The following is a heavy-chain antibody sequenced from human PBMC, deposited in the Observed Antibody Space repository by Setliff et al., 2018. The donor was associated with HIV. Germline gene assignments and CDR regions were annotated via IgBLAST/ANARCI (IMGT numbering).Heavy chain of an antibody. CDR1: GGSISSGTYY. Sequence: SETLSLTCTVSGGSISSGTYYWSWIRQPAGKGLEWIGHIYTDGSTNFNPSLKSRVTISVDTSKNQFSLKLSSVTAADTAVYYCARGDGTKYYYYYYMDVWGKGTTVTVSS. CDR2: IYTDGST. D-gene: IGHD1-7*01. V-gene: IGHV4-61*09. J-gene: IGHJ6*03. CDR3: ARGDGTKYYYYYYMDV.